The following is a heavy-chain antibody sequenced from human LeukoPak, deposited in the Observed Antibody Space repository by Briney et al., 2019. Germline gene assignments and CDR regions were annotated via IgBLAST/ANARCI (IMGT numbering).Heavy chain of an antibody. D-gene: IGHD3-22*01. J-gene: IGHJ4*02. CDR3: ARIHDSIDY. CDR1: GFTFSSYS. V-gene: IGHV3-48*01. Sequence: GGSLRLSCAASGFTFSSYSMNWVRQAPGKGLEWVSYISSSSTIYYADSVKGRFTISRDNAKNSLYLQMNSLRAEDTAVYYCARIHDSIDYWGQGTLVTVSS. CDR2: ISSSSTI.